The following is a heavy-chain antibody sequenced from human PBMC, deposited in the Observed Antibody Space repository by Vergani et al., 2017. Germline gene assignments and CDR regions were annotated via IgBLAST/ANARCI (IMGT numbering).Heavy chain of an antibody. CDR3: ARDVVLYSYGSSYYGMDV. Sequence: EVQLVESGGGLVQPGGSLRLSCAASGFTFSSYWMSWVRQAPGKGLEWVANIKQDGSEKYYVDSVKGRFTISRDNAKNSLYLQMNSLRAEDTAVYYCARDVVLYSYGSSYYGMDVWGQGTTVTVSS. V-gene: IGHV3-7*01. CDR2: IKQDGSEK. J-gene: IGHJ6*02. CDR1: GFTFSSYW. D-gene: IGHD5-18*01.